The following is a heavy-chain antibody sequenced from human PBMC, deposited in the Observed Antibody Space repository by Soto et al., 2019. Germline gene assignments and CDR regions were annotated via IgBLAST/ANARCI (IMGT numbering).Heavy chain of an antibody. CDR2: ISGSNGAT. J-gene: IGHJ5*01. CDR3: ARDSKWLIVKGNWFGS. CDR1: GYNCIYYG. Sequence: ASVKVSGKFSGYNCIYYGMTWVRQAPGQGLEWMGWISGSNGATNYAQKFQGRVTLTTDRSTKTAYMELRNLRKDDTAVYYCARDSKWLIVKGNWFGSWGQGTLVTVSS. D-gene: IGHD5-12*01. V-gene: IGHV1-18*04.